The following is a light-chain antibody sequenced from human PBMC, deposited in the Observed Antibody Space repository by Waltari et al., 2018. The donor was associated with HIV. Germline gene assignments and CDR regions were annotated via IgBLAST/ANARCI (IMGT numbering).Light chain of an antibody. CDR2: LNH. CDR3: QSHDSNLSGSSV. V-gene: IGLV1-40*01. CDR1: SSNIGADYS. J-gene: IGLJ2*01. Sequence: QSVLTQPPSVSAAPGQRITISCTGNSSNIGADYSVHWYQQVPGSAPKLLIYLNHKRPAGVPARFSGSRSGSSASLAITGLRPEDEADYYCQSHDSNLSGSSVFGGGTKLTVL.